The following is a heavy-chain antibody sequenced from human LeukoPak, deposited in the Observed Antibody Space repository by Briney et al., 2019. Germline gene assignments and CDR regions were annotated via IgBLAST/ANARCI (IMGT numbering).Heavy chain of an antibody. J-gene: IGHJ3*02. CDR3: AKARDYYDSSGYLTLGAFDI. CDR2: ISWNSGSI. CDR1: GFTFDDYA. D-gene: IGHD3-22*01. Sequence: PGGSLRLSCAASGFTFDDYAMHWVRQAPGKGPEWVSGISWNSGSIGYADSVKGRFTISRDNAKNSLYLQMNSLRAEDTALYYCAKARDYYDSSGYLTLGAFDIWGQGTMVTVSS. V-gene: IGHV3-9*01.